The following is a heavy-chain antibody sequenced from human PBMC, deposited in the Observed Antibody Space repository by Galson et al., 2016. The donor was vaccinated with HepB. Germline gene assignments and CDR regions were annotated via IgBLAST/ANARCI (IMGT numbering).Heavy chain of an antibody. CDR1: GYSISGSSGYF. CDR2: ISHSGAT. D-gene: IGHD2-15*01. J-gene: IGHJ4*02. Sequence: ETLSLTCGVSGYSISGSSGYFWAWIRRPPGKGLEWIGSISHSGATYYNPSLRSRVFLSVDKSNNHFSLKLSSVTAADTALYYCVRDTAYYRGGSDYWGQGTLVTVSS. V-gene: IGHV4-38-2*02. CDR3: VRDTAYYRGGSDY.